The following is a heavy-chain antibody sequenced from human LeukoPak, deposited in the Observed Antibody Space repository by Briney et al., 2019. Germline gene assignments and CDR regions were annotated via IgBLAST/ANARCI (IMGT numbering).Heavy chain of an antibody. D-gene: IGHD3-10*01. V-gene: IGHV3-33*01. CDR1: GFIFSSYG. CDR2: IWYDARNK. J-gene: IGHJ4*02. Sequence: GRSLRLSCAASGFIFSSYGMHWVRQAPGKGLEWVAVIWYDARNKYYADSVRGRFTISRDNSKNTLFLQMNSLRDEDTAVYYCARDYYGSGSYYNGFIDYWGQGTLVTVSS. CDR3: ARDYYGSGSYYNGFIDY.